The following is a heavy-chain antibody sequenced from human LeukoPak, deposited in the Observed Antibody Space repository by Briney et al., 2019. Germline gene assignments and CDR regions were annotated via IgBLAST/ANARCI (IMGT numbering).Heavy chain of an antibody. V-gene: IGHV3-23*01. CDR3: AKDKGKELWSTSFDY. D-gene: IGHD5-18*01. J-gene: IGHJ4*02. Sequence: PGGSLRLSCAASGFTLSSYAMSWVRQAPGKGLEWVSVISGSGGSTYYADSVKGRFTISRDNSKNTLYLQMNSLRAEDTAVYYCAKDKGKELWSTSFDYWGQGTLVTVSS. CDR2: ISGSGGST. CDR1: GFTLSSYA.